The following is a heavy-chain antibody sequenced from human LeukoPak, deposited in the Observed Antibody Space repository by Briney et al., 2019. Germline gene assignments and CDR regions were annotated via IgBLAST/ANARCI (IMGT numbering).Heavy chain of an antibody. Sequence: GGSLRLSCAASGFTFSSYAMSWVRQAPGKGLEWVSAISGSGGSTYYADSVKGRFTISRDNSKNTLYLQMNSLRAEDTAVYYCAKDRVDIVATIFYYGMAVWGQGPTVTVSS. J-gene: IGHJ6*02. CDR1: GFTFSSYA. CDR2: ISGSGGST. CDR3: AKDRVDIVATIFYYGMAV. D-gene: IGHD5-12*01. V-gene: IGHV3-23*01.